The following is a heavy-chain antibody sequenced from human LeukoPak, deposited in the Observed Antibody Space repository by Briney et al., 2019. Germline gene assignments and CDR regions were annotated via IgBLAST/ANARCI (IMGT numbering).Heavy chain of an antibody. CDR3: AKDAGDY. J-gene: IGHJ4*02. CDR2: ISYDGSNK. Sequence: GGSLRLSCAASGFTFTSYAMHWVRQAPGKGLEWVAVISYDGSNKYYADSVKGRFTISRDNSKNTLYLQMNSLRAEDTAVYYCAKDAGDYWGQGTLVTVSS. CDR1: GFTFTSYA. V-gene: IGHV3-30-3*01. D-gene: IGHD3-10*01.